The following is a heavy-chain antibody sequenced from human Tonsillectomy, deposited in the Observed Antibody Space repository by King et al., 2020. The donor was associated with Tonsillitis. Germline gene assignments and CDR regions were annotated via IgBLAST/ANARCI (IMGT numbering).Heavy chain of an antibody. V-gene: IGHV2-70*01. D-gene: IGHD3-3*01. CDR1: GFSLSNSGLC. Sequence: TLKESGPALVKPTQTLTLTCTFSGFSLSNSGLCVSWIRQPPGKALQWLAVIHWDDDKYYSASLRTKLTISKDTSKNQVVLTMTNMDPVDTATYDCARTLPYYDFWSGYYFDYWGQGSLVTVSS. J-gene: IGHJ4*02. CDR2: IHWDDDK. CDR3: ARTLPYYDFWSGYYFDY.